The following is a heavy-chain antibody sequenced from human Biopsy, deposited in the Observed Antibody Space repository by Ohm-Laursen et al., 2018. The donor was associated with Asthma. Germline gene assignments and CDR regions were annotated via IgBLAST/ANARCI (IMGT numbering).Heavy chain of an antibody. CDR1: GDSFSNYV. D-gene: IGHD5-12*01. V-gene: IGHV1-69*13. CDR2: LIPVLGTP. Sequence: TVKVSCKASGDSFSNYVISWVRQAPGQGLEWMGGLIPVLGTPDHAQMFEGRVTITADESTSTAYMELSSLSSEDTAVYYCARGYSGSDRIVYYYSGLEVWGQGTTVTVSS. CDR3: ARGYSGSDRIVYYYSGLEV. J-gene: IGHJ6*02.